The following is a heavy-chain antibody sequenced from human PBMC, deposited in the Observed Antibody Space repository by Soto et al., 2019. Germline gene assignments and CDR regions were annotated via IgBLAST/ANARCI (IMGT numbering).Heavy chain of an antibody. CDR2: TSYDGTDK. J-gene: IGHJ1*01. Sequence: ESGGGVVQSGTSLRVSCVGSGFTFRSYVIHWVRQAPGKGLEWVALTSYDGTDKYYGDSVRGRFTISRDNSRNTVDLQMDSLRLEDTARYYCARWGTTGGLDVWGQGTLVSVSS. CDR3: ARWGTTGGLDV. V-gene: IGHV3-30*19. CDR1: GFTFRSYV. D-gene: IGHD3-16*01.